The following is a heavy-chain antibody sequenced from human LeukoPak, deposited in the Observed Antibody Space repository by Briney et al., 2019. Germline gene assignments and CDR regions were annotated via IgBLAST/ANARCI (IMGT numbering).Heavy chain of an antibody. V-gene: IGHV3-15*01. Sequence: GGSLRLSCAASGFTFSSYSMSWVRRAPGKGLEWVGRIKTKTNGGTADYTPPVKGRFTISRDDSKNTLYLQMNSLKTDDTAVYYCATEGFTYGYHGIDIWGQGTIVTVSS. D-gene: IGHD5-18*01. CDR2: IKTKTNGGTA. J-gene: IGHJ3*02. CDR3: ATEGFTYGYHGIDI. CDR1: GFTFSSYS.